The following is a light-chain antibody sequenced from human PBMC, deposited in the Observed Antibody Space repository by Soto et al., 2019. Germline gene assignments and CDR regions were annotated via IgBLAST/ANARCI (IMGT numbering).Light chain of an antibody. CDR3: QQRSNLPPIT. V-gene: IGKV3-11*01. J-gene: IGKJ5*01. CDR1: QSVKTF. Sequence: EIVLKKSPATLSVYKGQRATLSCRASQSVKTFLVWYQHRPGQAPRVLIYDASHRASGIPARFSGSGSGTDFTLTISSLEPEDAALYYCQQRSNLPPITFGQVTLLEI. CDR2: DAS.